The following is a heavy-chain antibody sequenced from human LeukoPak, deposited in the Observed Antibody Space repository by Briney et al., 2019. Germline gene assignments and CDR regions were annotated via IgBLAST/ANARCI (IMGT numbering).Heavy chain of an antibody. J-gene: IGHJ4*02. D-gene: IGHD2-2*01. CDR3: AKEEDRCHIVVVPAADY. CDR2: IRYDGSDK. CDR1: GFTFSSYG. Sequence: GGSLTLSCAASGFTFSSYGMHWVRQAPGKELEWVAFIRYDGSDKYYADSVKGRFTISRDNSKNTMYLQMNSLRAEDTAVYYCAKEEDRCHIVVVPAADYWGQGTLVTVSS. V-gene: IGHV3-30*02.